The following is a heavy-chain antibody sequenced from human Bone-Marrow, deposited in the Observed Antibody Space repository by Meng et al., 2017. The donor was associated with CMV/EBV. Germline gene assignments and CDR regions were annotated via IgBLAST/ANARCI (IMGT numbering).Heavy chain of an antibody. CDR3: ARVAWGYFDY. CDR2: IYSGGST. J-gene: IGHJ4*02. Sequence: GGSLRLSCAASGFTVSSNYMTWVRQAPGKGLEWVSLIYSGGSTYYADSVRGRFTISRDNSKNTVYLQMNSLRAEDTAVYYCARVAWGYFDYWGQGNLVNFAS. D-gene: IGHD7-27*01. CDR1: GFTVSSNY. V-gene: IGHV3-53*01.